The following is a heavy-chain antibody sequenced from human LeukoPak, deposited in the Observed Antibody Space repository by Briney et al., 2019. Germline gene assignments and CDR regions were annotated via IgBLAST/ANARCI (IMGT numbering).Heavy chain of an antibody. CDR2: INPNSGGA. D-gene: IGHD6-19*01. V-gene: IGHV1-2*02. CDR3: AKGRVVAGSKSLTYHWLDP. Sequence: ASVKVSCKASGYTFTGYYIHWVRQAPGQVLGWVGWINPNSGGAKYAQKFQDRVTMTRDTSISTAYMGLSRLRSDDTAVYYCAKGRVVAGSKSLTYHWLDPWGQGTLVTVSS. CDR1: GYTFTGYY. J-gene: IGHJ5*02.